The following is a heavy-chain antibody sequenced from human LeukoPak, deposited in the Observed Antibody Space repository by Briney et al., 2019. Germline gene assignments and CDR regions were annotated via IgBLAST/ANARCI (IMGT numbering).Heavy chain of an antibody. V-gene: IGHV1-18*01. D-gene: IGHD5-18*01. CDR1: GYTFTSYG. CDR3: ARDFNVDTAMVTGY. Sequence: ASVKVSCKASGYTFTSYGISWVRQAPGQGLEWMGWISAYNGNTNYAQKLQGRVTMTTDTSTSTAYMELRSLRPDDTAVYYCARDFNVDTAMVTGYWGQGTLVTVSS. CDR2: ISAYNGNT. J-gene: IGHJ4*02.